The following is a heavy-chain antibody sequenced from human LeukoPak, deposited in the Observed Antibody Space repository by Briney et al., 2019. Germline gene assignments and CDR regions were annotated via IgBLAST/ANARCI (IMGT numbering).Heavy chain of an antibody. V-gene: IGHV5-10-1*01. CDR3: AGLRYSGSGG. D-gene: IGHD5-12*01. Sequence: GEPWHFSGQCSGCTFTSYRISGVRQLPGKGLDWMGRIDPSDSHTDYSPSFQGHVTISADQSISTAYLQWSSLKASDTPMYYCAGLRYSGSGGWGQGTLVTVSS. CDR1: GCTFTSYR. CDR2: IDPSDSHT. J-gene: IGHJ4*02.